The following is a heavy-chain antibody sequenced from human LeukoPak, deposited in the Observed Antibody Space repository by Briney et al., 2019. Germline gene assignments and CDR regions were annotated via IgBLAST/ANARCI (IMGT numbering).Heavy chain of an antibody. CDR1: GYTFTGYY. CDR2: INPNSGGT. CDR3: ASGYYYDSTGYYY. Sequence: ASVRVSCKASGYTFTGYYMHWVRQAPGQGLEWMGWINPNSGGTNYAQKFQGRVTMTRDTSISTAYMELSRLRSDDTAVYYCASGYYYDSTGYYYWGQRTLVTASS. D-gene: IGHD3-22*01. J-gene: IGHJ4*02. V-gene: IGHV1-2*02.